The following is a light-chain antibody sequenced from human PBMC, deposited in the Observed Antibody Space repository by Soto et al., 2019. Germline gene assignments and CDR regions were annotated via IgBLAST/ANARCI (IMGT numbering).Light chain of an antibody. CDR2: EVN. CDR1: GSDVVGYNY. V-gene: IGLV2-8*01. CDR3: SSYGGRYNYV. J-gene: IGLJ1*01. Sequence: TASPSAXATPASSLTISCTGTGSDVVGYNYVSWYQQYPGKAPKLGMYEVNKRPSGVPDRFSGSKSGNTASLTVSGLQAEDEADYYCSSYGGRYNYVFATWTKVPVL.